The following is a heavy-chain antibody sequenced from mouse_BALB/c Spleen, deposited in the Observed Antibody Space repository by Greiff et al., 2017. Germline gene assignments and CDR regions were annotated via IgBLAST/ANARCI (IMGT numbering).Heavy chain of an antibody. CDR1: GFTFSSYG. V-gene: IGHV5-6-3*01. CDR3: ARDDGNPAWFAY. D-gene: IGHD2-1*01. CDR2: INSNGGST. J-gene: IGHJ3*01. Sequence: EVKLMESGGGLVQPGGSLKLSCAASGFTFSSYGMSWVRQTPDKRLELVATINSNGGSTYYPDSVKGRFTISRDNAKNTLYLQMSSLKSEDTAMYYCARDDGNPAWFAYWGQGTLVTVAA.